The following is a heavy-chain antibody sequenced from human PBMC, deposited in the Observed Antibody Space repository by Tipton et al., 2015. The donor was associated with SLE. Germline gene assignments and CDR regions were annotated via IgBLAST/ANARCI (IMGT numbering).Heavy chain of an antibody. CDR1: GGSISSYY. D-gene: IGHD4-17*01. J-gene: IGHJ2*01. V-gene: IGHV4-59*01. CDR3: ARRTTVTTAGWWFFDL. Sequence: LRLSCTVSGGSISSYYWSWIRQPPGKGLEWIGYIYYSGSTNYNPSLKSRVTISVDTSKNQFSLKLNSVTAADTAVYYCARRTTVTTAGWWFFDLWGRGTLVTVSS. CDR2: IYYSGST.